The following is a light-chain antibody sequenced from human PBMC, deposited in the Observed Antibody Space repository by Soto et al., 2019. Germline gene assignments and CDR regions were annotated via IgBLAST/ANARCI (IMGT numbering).Light chain of an antibody. CDR1: QSVSSY. CDR2: DAS. J-gene: IGKJ1*01. V-gene: IGKV3-11*01. CDR3: QQRSNWPPWT. Sequence: EIVLTQSPATLSLSPGERATLSCRASQSVSSYLAWYQQKPGQAPRLLISDASNRATGIPARFSGSGSGTDFTLTISSLEPEDFAVYYCQQRSNWPPWTFGRGTKVEIK.